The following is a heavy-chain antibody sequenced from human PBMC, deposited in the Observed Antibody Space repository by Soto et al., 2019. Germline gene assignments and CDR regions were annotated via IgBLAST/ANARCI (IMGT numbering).Heavy chain of an antibody. J-gene: IGHJ4*02. V-gene: IGHV3-30-3*01. Sequence: PGGSLRLSCAASGFTFSSYAMHWVRQAPGKGLEWVAVISYDGSNKYYADSVKGRFTISRDNSKNTLYLQMNSLRAEDTAVYYCARGRMIVVAPVGYWGQGTLVTVSS. CDR1: GFTFSSYA. CDR2: ISYDGSNK. D-gene: IGHD3-22*01. CDR3: ARGRMIVVAPVGY.